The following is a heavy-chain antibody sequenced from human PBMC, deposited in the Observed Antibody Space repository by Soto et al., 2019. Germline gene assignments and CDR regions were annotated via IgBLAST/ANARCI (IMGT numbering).Heavy chain of an antibody. D-gene: IGHD5-18*01. CDR3: ATEWVQIWFDY. CDR2: IYHSGST. J-gene: IGHJ4*02. V-gene: IGHV4-4*02. Sequence: KSSETLSLTCAVSGGSISSSNWWSWVRHPPGKGLELIGEIYHSGSTNYNPSLKSRVTISVEKSKNQFSLKLSSVTAADTAVYYCATEWVQIWFDYWGQGTLVT. CDR1: GGSISSSNW.